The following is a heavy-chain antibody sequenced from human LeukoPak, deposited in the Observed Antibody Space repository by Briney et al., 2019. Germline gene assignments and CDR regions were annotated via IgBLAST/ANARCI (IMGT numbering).Heavy chain of an antibody. D-gene: IGHD5-24*01. Sequence: PGGSLRLSCAASGFTFSSYAMSWVRQAPGKGLEWVSTISGSGGSTSYAESVKGRFTISRDNSKNTLSLQMNSLRVEDTAIYYCAKDIQLSTWGLGTMVTVSS. CDR3: AKDIQLST. J-gene: IGHJ3*01. CDR2: ISGSGGST. V-gene: IGHV3-23*01. CDR1: GFTFSSYA.